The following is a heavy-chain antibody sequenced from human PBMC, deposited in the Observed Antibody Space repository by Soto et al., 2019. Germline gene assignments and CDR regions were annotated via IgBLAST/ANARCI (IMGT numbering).Heavy chain of an antibody. CDR3: ARDSDCHSTSCFFPPHV. D-gene: IGHD2-2*01. J-gene: IGHJ6*02. CDR2: ISGGGNYI. V-gene: IGHV3-21*06. CDR1: GFTFSDEN. Sequence: PGASLRLSCSASGFTFSDENMSWVRQVPGKGLEWVSGISGGGNYIFYADSVQGRFSISRDNPKNSLFLEMNSLRVEDTAVYYCARDSDCHSTSCFFPPHVWGQGTTVTVSS.